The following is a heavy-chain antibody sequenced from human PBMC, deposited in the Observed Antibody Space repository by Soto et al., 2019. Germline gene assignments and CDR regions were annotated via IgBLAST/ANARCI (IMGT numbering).Heavy chain of an antibody. CDR1: GGSISSGGYY. CDR3: ARVGYYDGSEYNAFDI. D-gene: IGHD3-22*01. CDR2: IYYSGST. J-gene: IGHJ3*02. V-gene: IGHV4-31*01. Sequence: QVQLQESGPGLVKPSQTLSLTCTVSGGSISSGGYYWSWIRQHPGKGLEWIGYIYYSGSTYYNPSFKSQVTILVDTSKYLFSLKLSSVTAADTAVYDGARVGYYDGSEYNAFDIWGQGKMVTVAS.